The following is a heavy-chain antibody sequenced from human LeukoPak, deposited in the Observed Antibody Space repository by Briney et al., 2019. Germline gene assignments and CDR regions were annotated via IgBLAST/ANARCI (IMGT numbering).Heavy chain of an antibody. D-gene: IGHD3-16*02. V-gene: IGHV3-74*01. CDR1: GFTFSSYW. CDR3: ARVKVVTSKYTTSLFVY. J-gene: IGHJ4*02. CDR2: INTDGSST. Sequence: GGSLRLSCAASGFTFSSYWMHWVRQAPGKGLVWVSRINTDGSSTSYADSVKGRFTISRDNAKNTLYLQMNSLRAEDTAVYYCARVKVVTSKYTTSLFVYWGQGTLVTVSS.